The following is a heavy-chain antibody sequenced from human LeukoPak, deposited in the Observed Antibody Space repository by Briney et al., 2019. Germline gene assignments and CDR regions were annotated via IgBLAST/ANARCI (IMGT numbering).Heavy chain of an antibody. J-gene: IGHJ6*04. D-gene: IGHD1-1*01. Sequence: SSVNVSCKASGGTFSSYAISWVRQAPGQGLEWMGGIIPIFGTANYAQKFQGRVTITTDKSTSTAYMELSSLRSEDTAVYYCARGPRTTGTTYYYYGMDVWGKGTTVTVSS. CDR1: GGTFSSYA. CDR2: IIPIFGTA. V-gene: IGHV1-69*05. CDR3: ARGPRTTGTTYYYYGMDV.